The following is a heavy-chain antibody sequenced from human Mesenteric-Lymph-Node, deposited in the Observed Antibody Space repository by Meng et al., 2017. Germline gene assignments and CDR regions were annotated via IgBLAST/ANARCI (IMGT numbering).Heavy chain of an antibody. V-gene: IGHV3-49*03. CDR1: GFTFGDYV. Sequence: GESLKISCTASGFTFGDYVMSWFRQAPGKGLEWVGFIRSKAYGGTIEYAASVKGRFTISRDDSKSIAYLQMNSLKTEDTAVYYCSRDRAYYYDSSGYYYVGLVDYWGQGTLVTVSS. J-gene: IGHJ4*02. CDR3: SRDRAYYYDSSGYYYVGLVDY. D-gene: IGHD3-22*01. CDR2: IRSKAYGGTI.